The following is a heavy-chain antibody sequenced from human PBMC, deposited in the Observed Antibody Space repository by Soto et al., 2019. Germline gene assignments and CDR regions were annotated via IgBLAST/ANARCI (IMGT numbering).Heavy chain of an antibody. CDR2: IYWNDDR. CDR3: IYRRASWDYHGLDV. J-gene: IGHJ6*02. D-gene: IGHD2-21*01. V-gene: IGHV2-5*01. CDR1: GFSLTTGGVG. Sequence: ESGSYAGEPTQTLTLTCSFSGFSLTTGGVGVGWIRQPPGSSPEWLAVIYWNDDRRRSPSLEHRLTITKDTSKNQVILTMTNVDPVDTATYYCIYRRASWDYHGLDVWGQGTPVTVSS.